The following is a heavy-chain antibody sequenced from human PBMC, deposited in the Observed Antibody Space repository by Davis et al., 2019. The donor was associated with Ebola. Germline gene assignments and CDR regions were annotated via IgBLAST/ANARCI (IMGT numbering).Heavy chain of an antibody. J-gene: IGHJ5*02. CDR2: IYDSGNT. V-gene: IGHV4-39*07. D-gene: IGHD3-3*01. CDR3: ARAITIFGVVNFVDP. Sequence: SETLSLTCTVSAGSVSSNIYSWGWLRQPPGKGLVWTGSIYDSGNTYYNPSLNSRVTISVDTSKNQFSLKLSSVTAADTAVYYCARAITIFGVVNFVDPWGQGTLVTVSS. CDR1: AGSVSSNIYS.